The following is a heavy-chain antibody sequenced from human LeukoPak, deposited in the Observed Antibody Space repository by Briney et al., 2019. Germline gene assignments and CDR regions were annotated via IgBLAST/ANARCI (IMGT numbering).Heavy chain of an antibody. J-gene: IGHJ3*02. D-gene: IGHD5-24*01. CDR3: ARWLRGRWLQWSAFDI. Sequence: PSGTLSLTCAVSGGSISSSHWWNWVRQPPGKGLEWIGEIYHSGSTKYNPSLKSRVTISVDNSKNQFSLKLSSVTAADTAVYYCARWLRGRWLQWSAFDIWGQGTMVTVSS. V-gene: IGHV4-4*02. CDR2: IYHSGST. CDR1: GGSISSSHW.